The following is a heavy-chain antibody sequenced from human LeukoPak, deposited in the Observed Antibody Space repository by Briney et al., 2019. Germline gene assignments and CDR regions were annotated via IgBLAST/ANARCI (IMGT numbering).Heavy chain of an antibody. CDR1: GYSFTNYW. D-gene: IGHD3-22*01. CDR2: IHPGDSDT. V-gene: IGHV5-51*01. J-gene: IGHJ4*02. CDR3: ATIRRGLFDTSGPFDY. Sequence: GESLKISCKGSGYSFTNYWIGWVRQMPGKGLEWMGIIHPGDSDTRDSPSFQAQVTISADKSISTAYLHWSSLKASDTAIYYCATIRRGLFDTSGPFDYWGQGTLVTVSS.